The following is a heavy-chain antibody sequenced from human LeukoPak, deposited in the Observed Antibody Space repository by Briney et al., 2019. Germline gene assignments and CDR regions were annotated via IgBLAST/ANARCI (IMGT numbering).Heavy chain of an antibody. Sequence: ASVKVSCKASGGTFISYAISWVRQAPGQGLEWMGWMNPNSGNTGYAQKFQGRVTMTRNTSISTAYMELSSLRSEDTAVYYCARGLHSSGYCSRYNDYWGQGTLVTVSS. CDR1: GGTFISYA. D-gene: IGHD3-22*01. J-gene: IGHJ4*02. V-gene: IGHV1-8*02. CDR2: MNPNSGNT. CDR3: ARGLHSSGYCSRYNDY.